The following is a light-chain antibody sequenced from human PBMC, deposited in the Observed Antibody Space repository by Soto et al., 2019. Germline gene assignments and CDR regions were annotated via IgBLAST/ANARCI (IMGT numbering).Light chain of an antibody. J-gene: IGKJ1*01. CDR3: QHYNSYSEA. Sequence: EIVMTQSPATLSVSPGERATLSCRASENIGSNVGWYQQRPGQAPRLLIYGASTRATGIPARFSGSGSGTDYTLTISSLQSEDFATYYCQHYNSYSEAFGQGTKVELK. CDR2: GAS. CDR1: ENIGSN. V-gene: IGKV3-15*01.